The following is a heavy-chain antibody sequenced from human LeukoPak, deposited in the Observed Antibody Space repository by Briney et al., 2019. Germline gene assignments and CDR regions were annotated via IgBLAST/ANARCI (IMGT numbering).Heavy chain of an antibody. Sequence: SETLSLTCTVSGYSISSGYYWGWIRQPPGKGLEWIGRIYTSGSTNYNPSLKSRVTMSVDTSKNQFSLKLSSVTAADTAVYYCATRGYYDSSSQASNDYWGQGTLVTVSS. D-gene: IGHD3-22*01. CDR2: IYTSGST. CDR1: GYSISSGYY. CDR3: ATRGYYDSSSQASNDY. V-gene: IGHV4-38-2*02. J-gene: IGHJ4*02.